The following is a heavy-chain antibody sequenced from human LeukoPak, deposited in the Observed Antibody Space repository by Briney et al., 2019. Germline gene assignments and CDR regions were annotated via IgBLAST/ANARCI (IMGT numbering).Heavy chain of an antibody. J-gene: IGHJ6*02. D-gene: IGHD3-10*01. V-gene: IGHV3-11*05. CDR1: GFTFSDYY. CDR2: ISGSSTFT. CDR3: ARDRTRSTSYYGMDV. Sequence: GRSLRLSCAASGFTFSDYYMSWIRQAPGKGLEWVSYISGSSTFTNYADSVKGRFTISRDNANNSLYLQMNSLRAEDTAVYYCARDRTRSTSYYGMDVWGQGTTVTVSS.